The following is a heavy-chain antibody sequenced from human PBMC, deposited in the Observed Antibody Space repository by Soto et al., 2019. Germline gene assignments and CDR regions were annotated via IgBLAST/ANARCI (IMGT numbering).Heavy chain of an antibody. J-gene: IGHJ4*02. CDR1: GGSISSGDYY. Sequence: SETLSLTCTVSGGSISSGDYYWSWIRQPPGKGLEWIGYIYYSGSTYYNPSLKSRVTISVDTSKNQFSLKLTSVTAEDTAVYYCATSYGNGWYTYWGQGTQVTVSS. V-gene: IGHV4-30-4*02. CDR3: ATSYGNGWYTY. CDR2: IYYSGST. D-gene: IGHD6-19*01.